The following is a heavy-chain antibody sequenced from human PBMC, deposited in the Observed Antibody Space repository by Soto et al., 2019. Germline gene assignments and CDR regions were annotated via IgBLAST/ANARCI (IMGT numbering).Heavy chain of an antibody. CDR2: IYYSGST. J-gene: IGHJ4*02. CDR1: VDSISIRSYY. V-gene: IGHV4-39*01. Sequence: SETLSVTCTFPVDSISIRSYYWGWIRQPPGKGLEWIGSIYYSGSTYNNPSLRSRVSMSIDTSKDQFSLKLKSVTAADTALYFCARQRTSVVTKAYFDVWGPGSMVTVSS. D-gene: IGHD2-21*02. CDR3: ARQRTSVVTKAYFDV.